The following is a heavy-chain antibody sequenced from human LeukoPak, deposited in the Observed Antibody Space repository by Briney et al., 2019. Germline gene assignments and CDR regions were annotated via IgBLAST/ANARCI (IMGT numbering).Heavy chain of an antibody. D-gene: IGHD6-13*01. CDR1: GYSINSGYY. CDR2: IYYSGST. J-gene: IGHJ5*02. CDR3: ARDGSGYWSRSWYANWFDL. V-gene: IGHV4-38-2*02. Sequence: SETLSLTCAVSGYSINSGYYWGWIRQPPGKGLEWIGSIYYSGSTYYNPSLKSRVTISVDTSKNQFSLKLSSVTAADTAVYYCARDGSGYWSRSWYANWFDLWGQGTLVTVSS.